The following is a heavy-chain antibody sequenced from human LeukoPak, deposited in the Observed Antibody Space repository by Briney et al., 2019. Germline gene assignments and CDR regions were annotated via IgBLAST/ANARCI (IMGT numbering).Heavy chain of an antibody. D-gene: IGHD3-16*01. J-gene: IGHJ4*02. Sequence: SETLSLTCAVSGYSISSGYYWGWIRQPPGKGLEWIGSIYHSGSTYYNPSLKSRVTISVDTSKNQFSLKLSSVTAADTAVYYCASLDYLGWGQGTLVTVSS. V-gene: IGHV4-38-2*01. CDR1: GYSISSGYY. CDR2: IYHSGST. CDR3: ASLDYLG.